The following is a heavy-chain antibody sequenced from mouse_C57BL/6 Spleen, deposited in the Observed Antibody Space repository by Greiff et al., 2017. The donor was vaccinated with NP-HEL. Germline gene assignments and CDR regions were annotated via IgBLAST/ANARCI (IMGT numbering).Heavy chain of an antibody. Sequence: EVKLMESGPELVKPGDSVKISCKASGYSFTGYFMNWVMQSHGKSLEWIGRINPYNGDTFYNQKFKGKATLTVDKSSSTAHMELRSLTSEDSAVYYCARSGDGHYFDYWGQGTTLTVSS. CDR2: INPYNGDT. V-gene: IGHV1-20*01. J-gene: IGHJ2*01. CDR1: GYSFTGYF. D-gene: IGHD2-3*01. CDR3: ARSGDGHYFDY.